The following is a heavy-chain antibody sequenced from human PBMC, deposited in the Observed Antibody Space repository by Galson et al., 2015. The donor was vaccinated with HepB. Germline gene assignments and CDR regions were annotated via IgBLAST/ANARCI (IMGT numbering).Heavy chain of an antibody. CDR3: ARQSIYRGRVTNWFDS. J-gene: IGHJ5*01. CDR1: GDYIRSGDYY. Sequence: LSLTCSVSGDYIRSGDYYWAWVRQTPGKGLQWIASIYYTGSTYYSPSLESRVSISVDTSKNQFSLRLNSVTPADTAIYHCARQSIYRGRVTNWFDSWGQGTLVSVSA. CDR2: IYYTGST. D-gene: IGHD2-8*01. V-gene: IGHV4-39*01.